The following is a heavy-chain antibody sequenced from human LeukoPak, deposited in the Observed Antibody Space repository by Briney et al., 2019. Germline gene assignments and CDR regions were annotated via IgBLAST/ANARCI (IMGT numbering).Heavy chain of an antibody. Sequence: SETLSLTCAVYGGSFSGYYWSWIRQPPGKGLEWIGEINHSGSTNYNPSLKSRVTIPVDTSKNQFSLKLSSVTAADTAVYYCARIVGATSSPFDPWGQGTLVTVSS. CDR3: ARIVGATSSPFDP. J-gene: IGHJ5*02. D-gene: IGHD1-26*01. CDR1: GGSFSGYY. CDR2: INHSGST. V-gene: IGHV4-34*01.